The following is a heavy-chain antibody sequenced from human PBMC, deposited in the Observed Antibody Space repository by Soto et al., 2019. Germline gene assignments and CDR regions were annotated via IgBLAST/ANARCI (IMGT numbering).Heavy chain of an antibody. V-gene: IGHV3-15*07. CDR3: ARDSSSRRGNWLDP. CDR2: IKSKTDGGTT. CDR1: GFTVRNAW. D-gene: IGHD6-19*01. Sequence: GGSPRLSCAASGFTVRNAWMNGFRQAPGKGLEWVGRIKSKTDGGTTDYAAPVKGRFTISRDDSKNTLYLQMNSLKTEDTAVYYCARDSSSRRGNWLDPWGQGSLVTVSS. J-gene: IGHJ5*02.